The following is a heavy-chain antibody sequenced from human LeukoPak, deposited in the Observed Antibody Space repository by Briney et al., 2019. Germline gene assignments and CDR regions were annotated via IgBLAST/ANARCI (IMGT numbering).Heavy chain of an antibody. D-gene: IGHD3-10*02. V-gene: IGHV1-2*02. CDR2: INPNSGGT. CDR1: GYTFTGYY. Sequence: GASVKVSCKASGYTFTGYYMHWVRQAPGQGLEWMGWINPNSGGTNYAQKFQGRVTMTRDTSISTAYMELSRLRSDDTAVYYCARGVRRRVRPYYYYGMDVWGQGTTVTVSS. J-gene: IGHJ6*02. CDR3: ARGVRRRVRPYYYYGMDV.